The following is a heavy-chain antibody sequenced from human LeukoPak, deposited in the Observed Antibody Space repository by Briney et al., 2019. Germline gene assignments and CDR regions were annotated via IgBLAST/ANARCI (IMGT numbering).Heavy chain of an antibody. CDR2: IYTDGST. CDR3: ARAPSGCGGTCAFDY. D-gene: IGHD2-15*01. Sequence: SETLSLTCTVSGGSTSNSFWSWIRQPAGKGLEWIGRIYTDGSTNSNPSLRSRLTMSLDTSKNQFSLKLTSVTAADTSVYFCARAPSGCGGTCAFDYWGQGTLVTVSS. CDR1: GGSTSNSF. J-gene: IGHJ4*02. V-gene: IGHV4-4*07.